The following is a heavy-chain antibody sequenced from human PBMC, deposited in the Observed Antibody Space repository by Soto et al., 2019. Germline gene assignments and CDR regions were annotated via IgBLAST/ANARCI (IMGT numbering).Heavy chain of an antibody. D-gene: IGHD3-9*01. CDR1: GGSISSSSYY. V-gene: IGHV4-39*01. CDR3: ARHLYAYDILTPTSYYYMDV. Sequence: PSETLSLTCTVSGGSISSSSYYWGWIRQPPGKGLERIGSIYYSGSTYYKTSLKSRVTISVDTSKNQFSLKLSSVTAADTAVYYCARHLYAYDILTPTSYYYMDVWGKGTTVTVSS. J-gene: IGHJ6*03. CDR2: IYYSGST.